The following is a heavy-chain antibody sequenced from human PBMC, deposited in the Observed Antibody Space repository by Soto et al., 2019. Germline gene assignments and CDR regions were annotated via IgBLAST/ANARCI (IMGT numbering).Heavy chain of an antibody. J-gene: IGHJ6*02. CDR1: GFTFSSYA. CDR3: AKDVVVGATTGLGDYYYYYGMDV. Sequence: GGSLRLSCAASGFTFSSYAMHWVRQAPGKGLEWVALISYDGSNKYYADSVKGRFTISRDNSKNTLYLQMNSLRAEDTAVYYCAKDVVVGATTGLGDYYYYYGMDVWGQGTTVTVSS. D-gene: IGHD1-26*01. CDR2: ISYDGSNK. V-gene: IGHV3-30-3*01.